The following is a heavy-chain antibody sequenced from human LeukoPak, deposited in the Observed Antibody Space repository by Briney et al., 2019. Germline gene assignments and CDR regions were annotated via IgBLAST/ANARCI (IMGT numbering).Heavy chain of an antibody. CDR3: ARGWTSSGWYAAPLFDP. J-gene: IGHJ5*02. D-gene: IGHD6-19*01. CDR1: GGSFSGYY. Sequence: PSETLSLTCAVYGGSFSGYYWSWIRQPPGKGLEWIGEINHSGSTNYNPSLKSRVTISVDTSKNQFSLKLSSVTAADTAVYYCARGWTSSGWYAAPLFDPWGQGTLVTVSS. CDR2: INHSGST. V-gene: IGHV4-34*01.